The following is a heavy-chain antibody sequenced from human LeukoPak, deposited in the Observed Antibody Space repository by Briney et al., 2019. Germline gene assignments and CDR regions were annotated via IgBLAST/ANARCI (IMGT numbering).Heavy chain of an antibody. J-gene: IGHJ4*02. CDR3: ARDPCHGALDY. V-gene: IGHV3-7*03. Sequence: PGGSLRLSCVASGFTFSSSRMSWVRRAPGKGLEWVANIKQDGTEEYYVDSVRGRFSISKDNAKNSLYLQMNSLRAEDTAVYYCARDPCHGALDYWGQGALVTVSS. CDR2: IKQDGTEE. CDR1: GFTFSSSR. D-gene: IGHD2-2*01.